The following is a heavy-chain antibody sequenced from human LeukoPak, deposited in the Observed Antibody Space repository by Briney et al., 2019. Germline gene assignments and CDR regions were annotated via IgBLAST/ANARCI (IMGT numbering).Heavy chain of an antibody. J-gene: IGHJ6*03. CDR3: ARMWGTTFYYYMNL. Sequence: PSETLSLTCTVSGGSISSSTYYWGWIRQPPGKGLEWIGSIYQSGSTNYNPSLKSRVTISVDTSKDQFSLKLTSVTAADTAVYFCARMWGTTFYYYMNLWGRGTTVTVSS. CDR1: GGSISSSTYY. D-gene: IGHD3-16*01. V-gene: IGHV4-39*01. CDR2: IYQSGST.